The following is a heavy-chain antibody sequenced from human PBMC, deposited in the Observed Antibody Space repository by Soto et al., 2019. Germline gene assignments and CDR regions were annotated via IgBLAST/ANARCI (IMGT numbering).Heavy chain of an antibody. J-gene: IGHJ5*02. CDR3: ASLRGSAMSSGYYH. CDR1: GFTFGDSY. D-gene: IGHD3-22*01. V-gene: IGHV3-11*06. CDR2: ISPGGSYP. Sequence: PGGSLRLSCAGSGFTFGDSYMSWIRQAPGKGLEWLSYISPGGSYPAYADSVKGRFTISRDNAKRSLYLQMNSLRAEDTAVYYCASLRGSAMSSGYYHWGQGTLVTVSS.